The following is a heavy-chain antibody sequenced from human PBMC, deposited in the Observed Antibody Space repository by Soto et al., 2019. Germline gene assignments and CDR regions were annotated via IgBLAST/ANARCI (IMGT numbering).Heavy chain of an antibody. D-gene: IGHD2-15*01. V-gene: IGHV1-18*01. CDR3: ARVRADLGYCRGGSCWPYYNGMDV. CDR1: GYIFTSYG. CDR2: IGTYNGDT. Sequence: ASVKVSCKASGYIFTSYGISWVRQAPGQGLGWLGWIGTYNGDTNYAQNFQGRVTMTTDTSTRTVYMELRSLRSDDSAVYYWARVRADLGYCRGGSCWPYYNGMDVGGKGTTVTVSS. J-gene: IGHJ6*04.